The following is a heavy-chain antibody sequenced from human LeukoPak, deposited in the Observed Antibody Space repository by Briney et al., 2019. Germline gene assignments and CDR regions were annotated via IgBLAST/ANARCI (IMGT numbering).Heavy chain of an antibody. CDR3: ARALLLWFGESRPGMRYFDL. CDR1: GFTVSSNY. J-gene: IGHJ2*01. Sequence: GGSLRLSCAASGFTVSSNYMSWVRQAPGKGLEWVSIIYSGGSTYYADSVKGRFTISRDNSKNTLYLQMNSLRAEDTAVYYCARALLLWFGESRPGMRYFDLWGRGTLVTVSS. CDR2: IYSGGST. D-gene: IGHD3-10*01. V-gene: IGHV3-53*01.